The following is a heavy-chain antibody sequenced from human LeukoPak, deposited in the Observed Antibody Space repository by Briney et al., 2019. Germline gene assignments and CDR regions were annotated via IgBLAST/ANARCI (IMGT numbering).Heavy chain of an antibody. J-gene: IGHJ4*02. D-gene: IGHD1-26*01. V-gene: IGHV3-7*01. Sequence: GGSLRLSRAASGFTFSSYWMNWVRQAPGKGLEWVANIKQDGSEKYYVDSVKGRFTISRDNAKNSLYLQMNSLRAEDTAVYYCAGDIGDGATPDYWGQGTLVTVSS. CDR3: AGDIGDGATPDY. CDR1: GFTFSSYW. CDR2: IKQDGSEK.